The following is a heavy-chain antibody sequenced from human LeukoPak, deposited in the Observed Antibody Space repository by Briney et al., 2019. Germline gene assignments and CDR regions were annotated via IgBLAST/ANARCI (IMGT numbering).Heavy chain of an antibody. CDR2: IYYSGST. D-gene: IGHD3-3*01. J-gene: IGHJ5*02. CDR3: ARRGRFLEWLLRGFDP. CDR1: GGSISSSSYY. V-gene: IGHV4-39*01. Sequence: PSETLSLTCTVSGGSISSSSYYWGWIRQPPGKGLEWIGSIYYSGSTYYNPSLKSRVTISVDTSKNQFSLKLSSVTAADTAVYYCARRGRFLEWLLRGFDPWGQGTLVTVSS.